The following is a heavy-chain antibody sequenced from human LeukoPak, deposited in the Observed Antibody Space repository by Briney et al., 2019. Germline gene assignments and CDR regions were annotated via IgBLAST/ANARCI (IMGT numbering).Heavy chain of an antibody. D-gene: IGHD5-12*01. J-gene: IGHJ4*02. Sequence: ASVKVSCKASGYTFTSYAMHWVRQAPGQRLEWMGWINAGNGNTKYSQKFQGRVTITRDTSASTAYMELSSLRSEDTAVYYCARYNGWGAYFDYWGQGTLVTVSS. CDR1: GYTFTSYA. CDR2: INAGNGNT. CDR3: ARYNGWGAYFDY. V-gene: IGHV1-3*01.